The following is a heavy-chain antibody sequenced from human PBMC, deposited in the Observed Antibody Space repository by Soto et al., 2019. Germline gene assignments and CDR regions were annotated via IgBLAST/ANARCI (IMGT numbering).Heavy chain of an antibody. V-gene: IGHV4-31*03. CDR1: GGSIATGDHY. CDR2: NHYSGSA. CDR3: ARLWYSSSWPYHDAFDM. D-gene: IGHD6-13*01. J-gene: IGHJ3*02. Sequence: QVKLQESGPGLVKPSQTLSLTCTVSGGSIATGDHYWSWVRQHPGKGLEWIGYNHYSGSAYYTPSLKSRATISVDTSQSQLSLTLGSVTDADSAVYYCARLWYSSSWPYHDAFDMRCQGTLVTVSS.